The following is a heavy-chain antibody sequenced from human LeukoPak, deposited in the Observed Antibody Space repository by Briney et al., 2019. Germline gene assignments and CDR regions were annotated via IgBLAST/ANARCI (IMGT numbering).Heavy chain of an antibody. CDR3: ARKNRRWELLRAFDY. CDR2: INHSGST. J-gene: IGHJ4*02. CDR1: GGSFSGYY. D-gene: IGHD1-26*01. Sequence: SETLSLTCAVYGGSFSGYYWSWIRQPPGKGLEWIGEINHSGSTNYNPSLKSRVTISVDTSKNQFSLKLSSVTAADTAVYYCARKNRRWELLRAFDYWGQGTLVTVSS. V-gene: IGHV4-34*01.